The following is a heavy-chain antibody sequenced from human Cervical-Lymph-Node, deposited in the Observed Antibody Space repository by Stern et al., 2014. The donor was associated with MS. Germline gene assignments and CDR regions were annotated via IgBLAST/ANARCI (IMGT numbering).Heavy chain of an antibody. Sequence: EVQLVESGGGLVKPGGSLRLSCAASGFTFSSYSMNLVRQAPGKGLEWVSSISSSSSYIYYADSVKGRFTISRDNAKNSLYLQMNSLRAEDTAVYYCARVEYHYDSSGYSYWGQGTLVTVSS. D-gene: IGHD3-22*01. CDR3: ARVEYHYDSSGYSY. CDR2: ISSSSSYI. V-gene: IGHV3-21*01. CDR1: GFTFSSYS. J-gene: IGHJ4*02.